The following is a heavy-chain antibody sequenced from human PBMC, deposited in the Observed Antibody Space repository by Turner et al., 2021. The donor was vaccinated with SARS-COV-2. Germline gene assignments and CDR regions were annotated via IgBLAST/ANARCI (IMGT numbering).Heavy chain of an antibody. V-gene: IGHV3-13*04. J-gene: IGHJ5*02. D-gene: IGHD3-10*01. CDR3: ARAKFRGLISWFDP. Sequence: EVQLVESGGGLVQPGGSLSLSCAASGFTFSNYDMHWVRKATGKGLEWVAAVGTAGDTYYPGSVKGRFTISRENGKNSLYLQMKSLRAGDTAVYYCARAKFRGLISWFDPWGQGTLVTVSS. CDR1: GFTFSNYD. CDR2: VGTAGDT.